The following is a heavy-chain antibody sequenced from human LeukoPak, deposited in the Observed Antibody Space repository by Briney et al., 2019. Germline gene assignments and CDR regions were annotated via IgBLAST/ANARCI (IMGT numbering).Heavy chain of an antibody. CDR1: GFTFSSYS. CDR2: ISSSSSYI. J-gene: IGHJ4*02. CDR3: ARDLAYSGYDLEASDH. V-gene: IGHV3-21*01. Sequence: GGSLRLSCAASGFTFSSYSMNWVRQAPGKGLEWVSSISSSSSYIYYADSVKGRFTISRDNAKNSLYLQMNSLRAEDTAVYYCARDLAYSGYDLEASDHWGQGTLVAVSS. D-gene: IGHD5-12*01.